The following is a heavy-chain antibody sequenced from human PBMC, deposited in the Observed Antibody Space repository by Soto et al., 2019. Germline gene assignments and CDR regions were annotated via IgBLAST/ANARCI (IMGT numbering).Heavy chain of an antibody. Sequence: QVQLVQAGAEVKKPGASVKVSCKVSGNIFTSQYMHWVRQAPGQGLAWMAMINPSGGRTSYAQMLQGRVTMSRDTSTSTVHMELSSLRSEDTAVYYCFRDVGAWGQGTLVTVSS. CDR2: INPSGGRT. D-gene: IGHD3-3*01. CDR1: GNIFTSQY. J-gene: IGHJ5*02. V-gene: IGHV1-46*03. CDR3: FRDVGA.